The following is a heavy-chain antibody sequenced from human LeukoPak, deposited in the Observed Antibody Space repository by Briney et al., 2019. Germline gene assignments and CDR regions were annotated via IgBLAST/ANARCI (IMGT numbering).Heavy chain of an antibody. CDR1: GGTFSSYA. CDR2: IITIFGTA. V-gene: IGHV1-69*13. J-gene: IGHJ4*02. D-gene: IGHD5-18*01. CDR3: ARDVRGGYSYGYYFDY. Sequence: SVKVSCKASGGTFSSYAISWVRQAPGQGLEWMGGIITIFGTANYAQKFQGRVTITADESTSTAYMELSSLRSEDTAVYYCARDVRGGYSYGYYFDYWGQGTLVTVSS.